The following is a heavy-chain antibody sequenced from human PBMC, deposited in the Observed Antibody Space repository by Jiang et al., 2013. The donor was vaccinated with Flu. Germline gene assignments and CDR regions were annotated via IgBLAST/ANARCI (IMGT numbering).Heavy chain of an antibody. CDR1: GYTFTSYG. CDR3: ARDGFEYQLLYSLLPYYYYGMDV. J-gene: IGHJ6*02. V-gene: IGHV1-18*01. CDR2: ISAYNGNT. Sequence: GAEVKKPGASVKVSCKASGYTFTSYGISWVRQAPGQGLEWMGWISAYNGNTNYAQKLQGRVTMTTDTSTSTAYMELRSLRSDDTAVYYCARDGFEYQLLYSLLPYYYYGMDVWGQGTTVTVSS. D-gene: IGHD2-2*02.